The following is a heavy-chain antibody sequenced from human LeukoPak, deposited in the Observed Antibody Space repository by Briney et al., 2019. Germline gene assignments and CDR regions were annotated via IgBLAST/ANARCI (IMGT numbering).Heavy chain of an antibody. Sequence: SETLSLTCTVSGGSISSYYWSWIRQPPGKGLEWIGYIYYSGSTNYNPSLKSRVTISVDTSKNQFSLKLSSVTAADTAVYYCARGGINYGSGSYGYWGQGTLVTVSS. J-gene: IGHJ4*02. CDR1: GGSISSYY. CDR3: ARGGINYGSGSYGY. D-gene: IGHD3-10*01. V-gene: IGHV4-59*12. CDR2: IYYSGST.